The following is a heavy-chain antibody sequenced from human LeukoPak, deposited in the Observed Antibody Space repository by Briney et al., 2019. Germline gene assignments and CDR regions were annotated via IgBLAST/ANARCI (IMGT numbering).Heavy chain of an antibody. D-gene: IGHD5-18*01. CDR3: ARGGLWPQKFDP. CDR1: GGSISSSSYY. CDR2: IYYSGST. J-gene: IGHJ5*02. Sequence: SETLSLTCTVSGGSISSSSYYWGWIRQPPGKGLEWIGSIYYSGSTNYNPSLKSRVTISVDTSKNQFSLKLSSVTAADTAVYYCARGGLWPQKFDPWGQGTLVTVSS. V-gene: IGHV4-39*07.